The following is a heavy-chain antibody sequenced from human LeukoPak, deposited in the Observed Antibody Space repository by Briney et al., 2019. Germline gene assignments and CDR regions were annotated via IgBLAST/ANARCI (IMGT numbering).Heavy chain of an antibody. CDR1: GGSISSYY. CDR2: IYYSGST. CDR3: ARVMHYYDSSGYDY. Sequence: SETLPLTCTVSGGSISSYYWSWIRQPPGKGLEWIGYIYYSGSTNYNPSLKSRVTISVDTSKNQFSLKLSSVTAADTAVYYCARVMHYYDSSGYDYWGQGTLVTVSS. D-gene: IGHD3-22*01. J-gene: IGHJ4*02. V-gene: IGHV4-59*01.